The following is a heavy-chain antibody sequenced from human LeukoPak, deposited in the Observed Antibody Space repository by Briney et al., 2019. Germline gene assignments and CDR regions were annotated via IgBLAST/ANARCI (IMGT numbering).Heavy chain of an antibody. D-gene: IGHD2-15*01. CDR1: GFTFSRYW. Sequence: GGSLRLSCAASGFTFSRYWMSWVRQTPGKGLEWVANIKQDGTEKYYVDSVTGRFTISRDNAKNLLYLQMNSLRAEDTAVYYCAKMGDIVVVVDWFDPWGQGTLVTVSS. V-gene: IGHV3-7*03. CDR2: IKQDGTEK. CDR3: AKMGDIVVVVDWFDP. J-gene: IGHJ5*02.